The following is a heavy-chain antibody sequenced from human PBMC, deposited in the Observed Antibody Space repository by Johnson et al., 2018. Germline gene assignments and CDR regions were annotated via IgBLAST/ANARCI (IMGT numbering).Heavy chain of an antibody. D-gene: IGHD3-3*01. CDR3: ARVPNPILHFLEDPM. CDR1: GLSITNYA. J-gene: IGHJ3*01. CDR2: ISGSGGAR. V-gene: IGHV3-23*02. Sequence: VQLVESGGGLVQPGGSLRLSCAASGLSITNYAMIWVRQAPGKGLEWVSGISGSGGARNYLESVQGRFTISRDNSKNTLFLQMSALRTEDTALYYCARVPNPILHFLEDPMWGQGTGVTVSS.